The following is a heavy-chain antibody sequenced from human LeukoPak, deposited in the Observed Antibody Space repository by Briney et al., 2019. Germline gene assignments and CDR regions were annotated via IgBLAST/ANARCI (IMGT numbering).Heavy chain of an antibody. Sequence: SVKVSCKASGGTFISYAISWVRQAPGQGLEWMGGIIPIFGTANYAQKFQGRVTITADESTSTAYMELSSLRSEDTAVYYCASRIAAAGTPRKPSSMDYYYGTDVWGQGTTVTVSS. CDR1: GGTFISYA. CDR3: ASRIAAAGTPRKPSSMDYYYGTDV. CDR2: IIPIFGTA. D-gene: IGHD6-13*01. V-gene: IGHV1-69*13. J-gene: IGHJ6*02.